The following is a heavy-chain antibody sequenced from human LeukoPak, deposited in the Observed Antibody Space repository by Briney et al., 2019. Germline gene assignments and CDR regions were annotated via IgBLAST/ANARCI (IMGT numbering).Heavy chain of an antibody. CDR2: ISSSSIYT. D-gene: IGHD1-14*01. CDR1: GFTFSNYS. Sequence: AGGSLRLSCAASGFTFSNYSMNWVRQAPGKGLEWVSSISSSSIYTYYADSVKGRFTISRDNAKNSLYLQMNSLRAEDTAMYYCARLNFGGPPDREDYWGQGTLVTVSS. J-gene: IGHJ4*02. CDR3: ARLNFGGPPDREDY. V-gene: IGHV3-21*01.